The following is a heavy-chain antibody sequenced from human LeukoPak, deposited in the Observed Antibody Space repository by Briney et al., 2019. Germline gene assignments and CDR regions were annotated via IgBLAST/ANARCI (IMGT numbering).Heavy chain of an antibody. CDR1: GGSTSSSSYY. Sequence: PSETLSLTCTVSGGSTSSSSYYWGWIRQPPGKGLEWIGSIYYSGSTYYNPSLKSRVTISVDTSKNQFSLKLSSVTAADTAVYYCARAAFTYGGNSPFDYWGQGTLVTVSS. CDR2: IYYSGST. D-gene: IGHD4-23*01. J-gene: IGHJ4*02. V-gene: IGHV4-39*01. CDR3: ARAAFTYGGNSPFDY.